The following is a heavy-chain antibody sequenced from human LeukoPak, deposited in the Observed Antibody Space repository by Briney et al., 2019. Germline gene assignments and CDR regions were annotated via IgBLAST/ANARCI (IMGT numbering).Heavy chain of an antibody. Sequence: PSETLSLTCTVSAGSISSYYWSWIRQPPGKGLEWIGYIYYSGSTNYNPSLKSRVTISVDTSKNQFSLKLSSVTAADTAVYYCARLLRQYIVVVPENNWFDPWGQGTLVTVSS. CDR3: ARLLRQYIVVVPENNWFDP. CDR2: IYYSGST. V-gene: IGHV4-59*08. CDR1: AGSISSYY. D-gene: IGHD2-2*01. J-gene: IGHJ5*02.